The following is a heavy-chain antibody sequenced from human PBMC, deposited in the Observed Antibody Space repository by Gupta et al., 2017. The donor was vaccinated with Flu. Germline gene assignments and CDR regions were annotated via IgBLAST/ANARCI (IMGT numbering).Heavy chain of an antibody. J-gene: IGHJ1*01. V-gene: IGHV3-53*01. Sequence: CAVSGVSGSSNDMSWVRQGPGKGPEWNAGIYSTDIKKDTDSVRGRFTISRDLAKNALKLDMNNRRVDDAALYYCARDDGREPAFLDGGRGTLVTVSS. CDR3: ARDDGREPAFLD. CDR2: IYSTDIK. CDR1: GVSGSSND.